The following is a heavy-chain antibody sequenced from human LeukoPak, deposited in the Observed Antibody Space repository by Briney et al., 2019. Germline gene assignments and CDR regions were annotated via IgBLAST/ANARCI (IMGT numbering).Heavy chain of an antibody. CDR2: ISDSGGST. D-gene: IGHD3-10*01. J-gene: IGHJ4*02. V-gene: IGHV3-23*01. CDR1: GLTFSSYA. Sequence: GGSLRLFCAASGLTFSSYAMSWVRQAPEKGLEWVSLISDSGGSTYLADSVRGRFTISGDNSKNAFYLQMNSRGAEDTAVYYCAKVWWGERTFDYWGQGTLVTVPS. CDR3: AKVWWGERTFDY.